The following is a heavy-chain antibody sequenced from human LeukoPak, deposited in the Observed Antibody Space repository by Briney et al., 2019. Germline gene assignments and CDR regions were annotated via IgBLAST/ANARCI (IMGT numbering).Heavy chain of an antibody. CDR1: NYSISNSLY. CDR2: IYRSGST. Sequence: SETLSLTCSGSNYSISNSLYWGWLRQPPGKGLEWIGSIYRSGSTFYNPSLKSRVTISLDTSKNQSSLKLSSVTAADTAVYFCARGTYGYYMDVWGKGTTVTVSS. CDR3: ARGTYGYYMDV. V-gene: IGHV4-38-2*02. J-gene: IGHJ6*03. D-gene: IGHD4-17*01.